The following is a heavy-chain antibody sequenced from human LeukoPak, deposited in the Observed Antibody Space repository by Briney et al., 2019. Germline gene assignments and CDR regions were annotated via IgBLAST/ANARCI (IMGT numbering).Heavy chain of an antibody. V-gene: IGHV1-18*04. CDR3: ARLIAARPPGIFYYYYMDV. Sequence: ASVKVSCKASGYTFTGYYMHWVRQAPGQGLEWMGWISANNGNTNYAQKLQGRVTMTTDTSTSTAYMELRSLRSDDTAVYYCARLIAARPPGIFYYYYMDVWGKGTTVTVSS. D-gene: IGHD6-6*01. J-gene: IGHJ6*03. CDR2: ISANNGNT. CDR1: GYTFTGYY.